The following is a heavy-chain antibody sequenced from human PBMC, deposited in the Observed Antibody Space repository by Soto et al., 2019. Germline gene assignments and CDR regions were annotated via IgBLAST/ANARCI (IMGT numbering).Heavy chain of an antibody. J-gene: IGHJ5*02. Sequence: GGTLRLSCAASGFTFSSYGMHWVRQAPGKGLEWVAVIWYDGSNKYYADSVKGRFTISRDNSKNTLYLQMNSLRAEDTAVYYCARDRELGTSAPWGEGTLVTVSS. V-gene: IGHV3-33*01. D-gene: IGHD7-27*01. CDR1: GFTFSSYG. CDR2: IWYDGSNK. CDR3: ARDRELGTSAP.